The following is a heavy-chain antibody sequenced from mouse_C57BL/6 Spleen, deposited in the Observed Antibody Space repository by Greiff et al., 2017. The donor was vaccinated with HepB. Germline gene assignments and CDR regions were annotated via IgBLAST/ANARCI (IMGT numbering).Heavy chain of an antibody. D-gene: IGHD4-1*02. CDR2: ISSGSSTI. CDR3: AQLGWFAY. CDR1: GFTFSDYG. Sequence: EVQLVESGGGLVKPGGSLKLSCAASGFTFSDYGMHWVRQAPEKGLEWVAYISSGSSTIYYADTVKGRFTISRDNAKNTLFLQMTSLRSEDTAMYYCAQLGWFAYWGQGTLVTVSA. V-gene: IGHV5-17*01. J-gene: IGHJ3*01.